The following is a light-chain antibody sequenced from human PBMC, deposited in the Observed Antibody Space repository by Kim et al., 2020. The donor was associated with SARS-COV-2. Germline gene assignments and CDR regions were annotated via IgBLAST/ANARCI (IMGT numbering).Light chain of an antibody. J-gene: IGLJ2*01. V-gene: IGLV6-57*03. Sequence: GKAVTISCSRSSGTIASKYVQWYQQRPGSAPTTVIQANNHRPSGVPDRFSGSIDSSSNSASLTISGLRTEDEADYYCQSYDSTTVVFGGGTQLTVL. CDR1: SGTIASKY. CDR2: ANN. CDR3: QSYDSTTVV.